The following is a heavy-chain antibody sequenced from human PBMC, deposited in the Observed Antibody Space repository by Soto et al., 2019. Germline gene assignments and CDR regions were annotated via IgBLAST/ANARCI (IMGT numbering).Heavy chain of an antibody. CDR1: GGSVTSDEDY. CDR2: ISNSGST. CDR3: ATESGSTYGYFDH. D-gene: IGHD5-18*01. V-gene: IGHV4-30-4*01. Sequence: SETLSLTCTVSGGSVTSDEDYWTWIRQSPGKGLEWIGYISNSGSTGYNPSLKTRLSMSVDRSKTQFTLRLTSVTAADTAVYFCATESGSTYGYFDHWGQGTQVTVSS. J-gene: IGHJ4*02.